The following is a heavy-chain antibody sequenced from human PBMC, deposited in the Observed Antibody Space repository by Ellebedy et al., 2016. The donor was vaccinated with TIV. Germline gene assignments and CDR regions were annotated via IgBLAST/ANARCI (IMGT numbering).Heavy chain of an antibody. CDR1: GVTFSSYS. CDR2: IGNSDTK. V-gene: IGHV3-48*01. Sequence: PGGSLRLSCAASGVTFSSYSMNWVRQAPGKGLEWVSYIGNSDTKYYADSVRGRFTISRAKAKKSVYLQMNSLRVEDTGVYYCARDAMIWIFDSWGQGTLVTVSS. J-gene: IGHJ4*02. CDR3: ARDAMIWIFDS. D-gene: IGHD3-22*01.